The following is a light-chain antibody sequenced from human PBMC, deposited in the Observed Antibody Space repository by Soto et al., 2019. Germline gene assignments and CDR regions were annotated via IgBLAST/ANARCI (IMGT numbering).Light chain of an antibody. CDR3: CSYAGSDKWV. CDR2: DVS. J-gene: IGLJ3*02. Sequence: QSALTQPPSASGSPGQSVTISCTGTSSDVGAYNFVSWFQQHPGKAPKLMIYDVSKRPSGVPDRFSGSKSDNTASLTVYGLQSEDEGDYYCCSYAGSDKWVFGGGTQLTVL. V-gene: IGLV2-8*01. CDR1: SSDVGAYNF.